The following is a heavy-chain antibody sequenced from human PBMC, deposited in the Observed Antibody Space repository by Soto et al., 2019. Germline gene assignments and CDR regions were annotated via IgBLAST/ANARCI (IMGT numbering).Heavy chain of an antibody. D-gene: IGHD3-16*01. V-gene: IGHV4-31*03. Sequence: QVQLQESGPGLVKPSQTLSLTCTVSGDSISSGDFYWSWIRQHPGKGLEWIGYIYYSGSTYYTPSLKRRVTISEDTSKTQFALRLSSVTAADTAMYYCARIYSYAFYGYFDLWGRGTLVTVSS. J-gene: IGHJ2*01. CDR2: IYYSGST. CDR3: ARIYSYAFYGYFDL. CDR1: GDSISSGDFY.